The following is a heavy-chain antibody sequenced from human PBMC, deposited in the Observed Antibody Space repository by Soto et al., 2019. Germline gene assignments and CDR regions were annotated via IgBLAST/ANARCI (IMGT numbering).Heavy chain of an antibody. Sequence: QLHLVQSGAVVKKPGASVTVSCSASGYPVTAYYMHWVRQAPGRGLEWMGGINPATGAAKYTQTFQGRVTMTRVTSTSNVFMELDGLTSEDTAVFYCARGGGVGVAGSAAFDMWGQGTLVTVSS. CDR3: ARGGGVGVAGSAAFDM. D-gene: IGHD3-3*01. CDR1: GYPVTAYY. V-gene: IGHV1-2*02. J-gene: IGHJ3*02. CDR2: INPATGAA.